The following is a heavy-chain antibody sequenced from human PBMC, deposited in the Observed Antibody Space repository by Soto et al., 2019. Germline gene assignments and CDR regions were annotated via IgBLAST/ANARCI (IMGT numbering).Heavy chain of an antibody. CDR1: GFTFSSDS. CDR3: ATERDDNIFTGYRPFDY. J-gene: IGHJ4*02. CDR2: ISSGNSYI. V-gene: IGHV3-21*01. Sequence: GGSLRLSCAVSGFTFSSDSMNWVRQAPGKGLEWVSSISSGNSYIYYADSVRGRFTVSRDNAKSSLYLQMTSLRAEDTAVYYCATERDDNIFTGYRPFDYWGQGTRGTVST. D-gene: IGHD3-9*01.